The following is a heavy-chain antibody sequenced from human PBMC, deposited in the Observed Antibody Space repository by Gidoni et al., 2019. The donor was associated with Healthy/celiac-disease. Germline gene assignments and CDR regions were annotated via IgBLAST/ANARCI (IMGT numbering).Heavy chain of an antibody. CDR1: GYSFPSYW. J-gene: IGHJ4*02. D-gene: IGHD6-19*01. V-gene: IGHV5-51*01. CDR3: ARQGIAVGDYFDY. CDR2: IYPDDSDT. Sequence: EVQLVQSGAEVKKPGESLKISCKGSGYSFPSYWIGWVRQMPGKGLEWMGIIYPDDSDTRYSPSFQGQVTISADKSISTAYLQWSSLKASDTALYYCARQGIAVGDYFDYWGQGTLVTVSS.